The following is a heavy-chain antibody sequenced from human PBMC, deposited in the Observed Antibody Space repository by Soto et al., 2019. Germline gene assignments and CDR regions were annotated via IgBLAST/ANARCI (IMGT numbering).Heavy chain of an antibody. J-gene: IGHJ5*02. CDR1: GGSISSYY. D-gene: IGHD1-26*01. CDR2: IYYSGST. Sequence: SETLSLTCTVSGGSISSYYWGWIRQPPGKGLEWIGSIYYSGSTYYNPSLKSRVTISVDTSKNHFSLKLSSVTAADTAVYYCATQEVGGSYVYTFDPWGQGTLVTVSS. V-gene: IGHV4-39*02. CDR3: ATQEVGGSYVYTFDP.